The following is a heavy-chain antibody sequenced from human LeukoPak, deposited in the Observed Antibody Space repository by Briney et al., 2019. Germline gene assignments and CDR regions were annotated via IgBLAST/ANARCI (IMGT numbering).Heavy chain of an antibody. CDR1: GFTFNNYN. CDR2: ISSSSSYI. J-gene: IGHJ3*02. V-gene: IGHV3-21*01. CDR3: ARDRAPEAFDI. Sequence: GGSLRLSCAASGFTFNNYNMKWVRQAPGKGLEWVSSISSSSSYIYYGDSVKGRFTISRDNAKNSLFLQMNSLRAEDTAVYYCARDRAPEAFDIWGQGAMVTVAS.